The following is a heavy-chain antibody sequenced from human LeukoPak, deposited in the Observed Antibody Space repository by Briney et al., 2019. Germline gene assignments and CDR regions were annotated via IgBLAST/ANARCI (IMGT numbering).Heavy chain of an antibody. CDR1: SGSFRTYY. CDR3: ARHFGYYYYYMDV. J-gene: IGHJ6*03. Sequence: SETLSLTCTVSSGSFRTYYWSWIRQPPGKGLEWIGSIYYSGSTYYNPSLKSRVTISVDTSKNQFSLKLSSVTAADTAVYYCARHFGYYYYYMDVWGKGTTVTISS. CDR2: IYYSGST. V-gene: IGHV4-59*05. D-gene: IGHD3-10*01.